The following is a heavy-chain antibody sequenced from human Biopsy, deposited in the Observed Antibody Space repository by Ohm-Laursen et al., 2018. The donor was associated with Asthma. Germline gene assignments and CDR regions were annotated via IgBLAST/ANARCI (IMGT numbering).Heavy chain of an antibody. CDR2: IIPIFGTA. Sequence: SVKVSCNASGGTFSSYAISWVRQAPGQGLEWMGGIIPIFGTANYAQKFQGRVTITADESTSTAYMELSSLRSEDTAVYYCARDPHNAYLAPLRTKFNYYYYGMDVWGQGTTVTGSS. CDR3: ARDPHNAYLAPLRTKFNYYYYGMDV. V-gene: IGHV1-69*13. CDR1: GGTFSSYA. J-gene: IGHJ6*02. D-gene: IGHD1-7*01.